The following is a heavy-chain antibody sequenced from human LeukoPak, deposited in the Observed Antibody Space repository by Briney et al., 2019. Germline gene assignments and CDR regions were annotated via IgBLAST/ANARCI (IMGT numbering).Heavy chain of an antibody. V-gene: IGHV3-30*02. J-gene: IGHJ4*02. CDR2: IQYDGSHK. CDR3: AKTSDQLLYSKLDY. Sequence: GGSLRLSCATSGFSFSLYGMHWVRQAPGKGLEWVAFIQYDGSHKFYVDSVQGRFTISRDNSKNTLFLQMNSLRAADTAVYYCAKTSDQLLYSKLDYWGQGTLVTVSS. D-gene: IGHD2-2*02. CDR1: GFSFSLYG.